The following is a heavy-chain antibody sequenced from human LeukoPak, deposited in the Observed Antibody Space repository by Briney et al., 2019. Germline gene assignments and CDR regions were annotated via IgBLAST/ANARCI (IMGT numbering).Heavy chain of an antibody. CDR2: FDPEDDEI. CDR1: GYSLSKLS. V-gene: IGHV1-24*01. Sequence: ASVKVSCKVSGYSLSKLSLHWVRQAPGKGLEWMGGFDPEDDEIIYEQKFQGRVTMTEDASTDTAYMEVNSLKPEDTAVYYCARAEQQPPDFAFDIWGQGTMVTVSS. J-gene: IGHJ3*02. CDR3: ARAEQQPPDFAFDI. D-gene: IGHD6-13*01.